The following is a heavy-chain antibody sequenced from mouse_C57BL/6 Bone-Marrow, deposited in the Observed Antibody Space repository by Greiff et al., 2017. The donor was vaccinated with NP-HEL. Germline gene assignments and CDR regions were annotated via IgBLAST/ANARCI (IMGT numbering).Heavy chain of an antibody. D-gene: IGHD2-3*01. CDR3: ARGRGYFYAMDY. CDR2: IDPSDSET. J-gene: IGHJ4*01. CDR1: GYTFTSYW. Sequence: QVQLQQPGAELVRPGSSVKLSCKASGYTFTSYWMHWVKQRPIQGLEWIGNIDPSDSETHYNQKFKDKATLTVDKSSSTAYMQLSSLTSEDSAVYYCARGRGYFYAMDYWGQGTSVTVSS. V-gene: IGHV1-52*01.